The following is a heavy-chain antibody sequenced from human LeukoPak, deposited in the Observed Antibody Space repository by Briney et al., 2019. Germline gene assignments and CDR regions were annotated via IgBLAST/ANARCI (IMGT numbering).Heavy chain of an antibody. CDR3: ARDASGYYYTSGLIDY. Sequence: GGSLRLSCAASGFTFSSYGMNWVRQAPGKGLEWVANIKHDGSEKYYVDSVKGRFTISRDNAKNSLYLQMNSLRAGDTAFYYCARDASGYYYTSGLIDYWGQGTLVTVSS. D-gene: IGHD3-22*01. CDR2: IKHDGSEK. V-gene: IGHV3-7*01. J-gene: IGHJ4*02. CDR1: GFTFSSYG.